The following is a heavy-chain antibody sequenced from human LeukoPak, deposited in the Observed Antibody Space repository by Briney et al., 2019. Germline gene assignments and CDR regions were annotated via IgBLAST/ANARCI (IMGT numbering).Heavy chain of an antibody. CDR1: GYTSTYNN. CDR2: INTKNGDT. D-gene: IGHD6-19*01. J-gene: IGHJ4*02. Sequence: ASVKVSCKASGYTSTYNNISWVRQAPGQGLEWMGWINTKNGDTNYAQKLQGRVTMTTDTSTNTAYMELRSLRSDDTAVYYCAREGGGSGWYFFDYWGQGTLVTVSS. V-gene: IGHV1-18*01. CDR3: AREGGGSGWYFFDY.